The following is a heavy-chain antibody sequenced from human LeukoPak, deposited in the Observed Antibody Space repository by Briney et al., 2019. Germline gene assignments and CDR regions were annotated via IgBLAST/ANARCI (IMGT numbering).Heavy chain of an antibody. Sequence: SETLSLTCAVYGGSFSGYYWSWIRQPPGKGLEWIGESNHSGSTNYNPSLKSRVTISVDTSKNQFSLKLSSVTAADTAVYYCARVGPYGAYYYYYYMDVWGKGTTVTVSS. J-gene: IGHJ6*03. CDR2: SNHSGST. CDR1: GGSFSGYY. D-gene: IGHD4-17*01. CDR3: ARVGPYGAYYYYYYMDV. V-gene: IGHV4-34*01.